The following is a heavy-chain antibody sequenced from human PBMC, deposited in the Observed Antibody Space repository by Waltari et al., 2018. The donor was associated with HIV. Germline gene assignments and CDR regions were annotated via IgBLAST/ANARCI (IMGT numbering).Heavy chain of an antibody. CDR2: INPSGGST. CDR1: GYTFTSYY. J-gene: IGHJ4*02. Sequence: QVQLVQSGAEVKKPGASVKVSCKASGYTFTSYYMHWVRQAPGQGLEWMGIINPSGGSTSYAQKFQGRVTMTRDTSTSTVYMELSSLRSEDTAVYYCARGASNYDFWSGYALDYWGQGTLVTVSS. D-gene: IGHD3-3*01. CDR3: ARGASNYDFWSGYALDY. V-gene: IGHV1-46*03.